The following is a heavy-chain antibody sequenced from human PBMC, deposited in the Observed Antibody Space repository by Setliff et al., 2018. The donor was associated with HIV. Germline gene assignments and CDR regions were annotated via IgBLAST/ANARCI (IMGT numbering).Heavy chain of an antibody. V-gene: IGHV3-30*02. CDR1: GFTFSSYG. Sequence: GGSLRLSCAASGFTFSSYGMHWVRQAPGKGLEWVAVIRYDGSNKYYGDSVKGRFTISRDNSKNTLYLQMNSLRAEDTAVYYCAKDASPPNYGDYPNFDFWGQGTQVTVSS. CDR3: AKDASPPNYGDYPNFDF. CDR2: IRYDGSNK. D-gene: IGHD4-17*01. J-gene: IGHJ4*02.